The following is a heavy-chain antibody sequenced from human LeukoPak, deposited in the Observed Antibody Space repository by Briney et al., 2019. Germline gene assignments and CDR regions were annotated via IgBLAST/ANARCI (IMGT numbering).Heavy chain of an antibody. CDR2: IYPGDSDS. V-gene: IGHV5-51*01. J-gene: IGHJ4*02. CDR1: GYSFTSYW. CDR3: ARSCRDGYRDFDY. Sequence: GESLKISCKGSGYSFTSYWIGWVRQMSGKGLEWMGIIYPGDSDSRYSPSFQGQVTISADKSISTAYLQWSSLKVSDTAMYYCARSCRDGYRDFDYWGQGTLVTVSS. D-gene: IGHD5-24*01.